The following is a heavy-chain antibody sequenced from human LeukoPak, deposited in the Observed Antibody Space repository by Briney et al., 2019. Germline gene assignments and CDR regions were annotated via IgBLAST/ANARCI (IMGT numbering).Heavy chain of an antibody. CDR2: ISSSSSTI. Sequence: GGSPRLSCAASGFTFSSYSMNWVRQAPGKGLEWVSYISSSSSTIYYADSVKGRFTISRDNAKNSLYLQMNSLRAEDTAVYYCARDLGRGSPWYFDYWGQGTLVTVSS. V-gene: IGHV3-48*01. J-gene: IGHJ4*02. CDR3: ARDLGRGSPWYFDY. CDR1: GFTFSSYS. D-gene: IGHD2-15*01.